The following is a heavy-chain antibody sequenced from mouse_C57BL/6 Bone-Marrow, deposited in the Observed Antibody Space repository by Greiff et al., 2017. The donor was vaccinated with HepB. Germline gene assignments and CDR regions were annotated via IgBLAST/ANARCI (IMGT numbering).Heavy chain of an antibody. CDR2: IDPENGDT. J-gene: IGHJ4*01. CDR1: GFNFKDYY. V-gene: IGHV14-4*01. Sequence: VQLKESGAELVRPGASVKLSCTASGFNFKDYYMHWVKQRPEQGLEWIGWIDPENGDTEYASKFQGKATITADTSSNTAYLQLSSLTSEDTAVYYCSYLPMDYWGQGTSVTVSS. CDR3: SYLPMDY. D-gene: IGHD2-10*01.